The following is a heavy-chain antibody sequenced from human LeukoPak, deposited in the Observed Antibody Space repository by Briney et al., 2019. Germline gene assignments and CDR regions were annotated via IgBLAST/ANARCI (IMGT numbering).Heavy chain of an antibody. CDR1: GFTFSSYG. CDR3: AKDVGSGWYYFDY. D-gene: IGHD6-19*01. V-gene: IGHV3-30*18. Sequence: GRSLTLSCAASGFTFSSYGMHWVRQAPAKGLEWVAVISYDGSNKYYADSVKGRFTISRDNSKKTLYLQMNSLRAEDTAVYYCAKDVGSGWYYFDYWGQGTLVTVSS. J-gene: IGHJ4*02. CDR2: ISYDGSNK.